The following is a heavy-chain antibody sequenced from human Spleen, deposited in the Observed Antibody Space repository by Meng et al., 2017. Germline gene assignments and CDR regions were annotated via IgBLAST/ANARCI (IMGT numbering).Heavy chain of an antibody. Sequence: QLQLVQSGAEVKRPGASVKVSCKPSGYNFPDYYIHWVRRAPGQGLEWMGRINPKSGDTHYAQKFQARVTMTGDTSISTAYMELSGLRSDDTAMYYCARDEDISAAGYLLGDFWGQGTLVTVSS. V-gene: IGHV1-2*06. D-gene: IGHD6-13*01. CDR2: INPKSGDT. CDR3: ARDEDISAAGYLLGDF. CDR1: GYNFPDYY. J-gene: IGHJ4*02.